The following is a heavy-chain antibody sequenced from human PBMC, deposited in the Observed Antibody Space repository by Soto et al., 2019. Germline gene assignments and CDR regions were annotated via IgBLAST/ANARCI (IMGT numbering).Heavy chain of an antibody. CDR2: MTGDGRTT. Sequence: GSLRLSCAASGFTFGDYWMHWVRQPPGKGPEWVSRMTGDGRTTQYADSVKGRFTASRDNAKSTLYLQMNSLGAEDTAVYYCATAEVDYWGPGTLVTVSS. CDR1: GFTFGDYW. V-gene: IGHV3-74*03. CDR3: ATAEVDY. J-gene: IGHJ4*02.